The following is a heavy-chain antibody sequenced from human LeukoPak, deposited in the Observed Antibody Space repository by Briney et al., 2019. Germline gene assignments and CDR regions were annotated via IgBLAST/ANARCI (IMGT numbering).Heavy chain of an antibody. D-gene: IGHD2/OR15-2a*01. CDR2: ISGSGGST. CDR3: AKDYLSGRQKKANFDY. CDR1: GFTFSSYA. Sequence: PGGSLRLSCAASGFTFSSYAMSWVRQAPGKGLEWVSAISGSGGSTYYADSVKGRFTISRDNSKNTLYLQMNSLRAEDTAVYYCAKDYLSGRQKKANFDYWGQGTLVTVSS. V-gene: IGHV3-23*01. J-gene: IGHJ4*02.